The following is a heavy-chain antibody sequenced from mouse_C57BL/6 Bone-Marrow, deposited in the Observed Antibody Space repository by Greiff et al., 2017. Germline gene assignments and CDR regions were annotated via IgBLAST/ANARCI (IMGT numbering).Heavy chain of an antibody. V-gene: IGHV1-26*01. D-gene: IGHD1-1*01. CDR1: GYTFTDYY. CDR2: INPNNGGT. Sequence: EVQLVESGPGLVKPGASVKISCKASGYTFTDYYMNWVKQSHGKSLEWIGDINPNNGGTSYNQKFKGKATLTVDTSSSTAYMELRSLTSEDSAVYYWAREVSTTVVATDLDYWGQGTTLTVSS. J-gene: IGHJ2*01. CDR3: AREVSTTVVATDLDY.